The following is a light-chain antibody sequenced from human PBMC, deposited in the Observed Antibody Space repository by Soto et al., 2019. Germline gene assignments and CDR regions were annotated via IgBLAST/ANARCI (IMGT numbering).Light chain of an antibody. CDR2: YDS. V-gene: IGLV3-21*04. CDR3: QVWDSSSDHVV. CDR1: NIGGKS. Sequence: SYELTQPPSVSVAPGKTARITCGGNNIGGKSVHWYQQKPGQAPVLVIYYDSDRPSGIPERFSGSNSGNTATLTISRVEAGDEDDYYCQVWDSSSDHVVFGGGTKVTVL. J-gene: IGLJ2*01.